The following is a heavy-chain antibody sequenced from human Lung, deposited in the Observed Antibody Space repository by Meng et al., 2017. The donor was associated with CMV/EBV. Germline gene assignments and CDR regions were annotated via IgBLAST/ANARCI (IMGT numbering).Heavy chain of an antibody. J-gene: IGHJ4*02. CDR1: GFPFSTFA. CDR2: IYLDIDST. CDR3: AKPEWFGQYCSTTSGPFDF. V-gene: IGHV3-23*03. Sequence: GESXKISCAASGFPFSTFAMGWVRQAPGKGLEWVPLIYLDIDSTDYADSVKGRFTISRDNSKNTLYLQRNSLRTEDTAVYICAKPEWFGQYCSTTSGPFDFWXQGTPVTVSS. D-gene: IGHD2-2*01.